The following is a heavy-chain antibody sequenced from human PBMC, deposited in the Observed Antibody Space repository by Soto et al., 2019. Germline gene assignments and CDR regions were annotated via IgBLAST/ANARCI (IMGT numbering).Heavy chain of an antibody. CDR2: ISASGGST. CDR1: GYTFTIYG. CDR3: ARDQHDSSPSYYFDY. Sequence: VSVKVSCKASGYTFTIYGISWVRQAPGQGLEWMGRISASGGSTSYAQKFQGRVTMTRDTSTSTVYMELSSLRSEDTAVYYCARDQHDSSPSYYFDYWGQGTLVTVSS. V-gene: IGHV1-46*01. J-gene: IGHJ4*02. D-gene: IGHD3-22*01.